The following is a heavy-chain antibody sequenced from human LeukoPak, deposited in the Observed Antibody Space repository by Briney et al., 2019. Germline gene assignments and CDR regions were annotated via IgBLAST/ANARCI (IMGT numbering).Heavy chain of an antibody. CDR1: GYTLTELS. CDR3: ATTSSGSYYPYYYYMDV. D-gene: IGHD1-26*01. V-gene: IGHV1-24*01. J-gene: IGHJ6*03. Sequence: GASVKVSCKVSGYTLTELSMHWVRQAPGKGLEWMGGFDPEDGETIYAQKFQGRVTMTEDTSTGTAYMELSSLRSEDTAVYYCATTSSGSYYPYYYYMDVWGKGTTVTVSS. CDR2: FDPEDGET.